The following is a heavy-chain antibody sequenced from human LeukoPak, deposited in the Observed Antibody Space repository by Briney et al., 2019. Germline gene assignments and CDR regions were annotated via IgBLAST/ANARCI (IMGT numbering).Heavy chain of an antibody. CDR3: AKDSFLRGTPWS. V-gene: IGHV3-48*04. D-gene: IGHD3-10*01. CDR1: GFTFSSYS. Sequence: GGSLRLSCAASGFTFSSYSTNWVRQAPGKGLEWVSYISSSSSTIYYADSVKGRFTISRDNAKNSLYLQMNSLRAEDTAVYYCAKDSFLRGTPWSWGQGTLVTVSS. J-gene: IGHJ5*02. CDR2: ISSSSSTI.